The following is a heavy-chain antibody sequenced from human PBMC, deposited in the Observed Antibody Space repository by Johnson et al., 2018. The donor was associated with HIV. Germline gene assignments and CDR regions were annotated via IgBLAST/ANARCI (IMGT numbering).Heavy chain of an antibody. CDR3: AKALGWELSI. Sequence: QVQLVESGGGVVQPGRSLRLSCAASGFTFSSYGMHWVRQAPGKGLEWVSGISWNSGSIGYADSVKGRFTISRDNSKNTLYLQMNSLRAEDTAVYYCAKALGWELSIWGQGTMVTVSS. CDR1: GFTFSSYG. J-gene: IGHJ3*02. V-gene: IGHV3-NL1*01. CDR2: ISWNSGSI. D-gene: IGHD1-26*01.